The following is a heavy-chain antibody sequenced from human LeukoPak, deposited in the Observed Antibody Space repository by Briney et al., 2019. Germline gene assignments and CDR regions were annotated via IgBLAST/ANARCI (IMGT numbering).Heavy chain of an antibody. CDR1: GYSFTSYW. V-gene: IGHV5-51*01. CDR3: ARLRSAYCDYGDAFDI. D-gene: IGHD4-17*01. CDR2: IYPGDSDT. J-gene: IGHJ3*02. Sequence: GASLQISCKGSGYSFTSYWIGWVRQMPGKGLEWMGIIYPGDSDTRYSPSFQGQVTISADKSISTAYLQWSSLKASDTAMYYCARLRSAYCDYGDAFDIWGQGTMVTVSS.